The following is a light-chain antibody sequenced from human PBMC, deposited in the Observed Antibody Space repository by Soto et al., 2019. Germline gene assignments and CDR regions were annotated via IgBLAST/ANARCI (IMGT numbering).Light chain of an antibody. CDR1: SSDVGNYDL. Sequence: QSALAQPASVSGSPGQSITISCTGTSSDVGNYDLVSWYQQLPGKAPKLIIYEGKQRPSGISDRFSGSKSGNTASLTISGLQAGDEAHYYCCLYTTASTYVFGTGTKVTVL. CDR2: EGK. CDR3: CLYTTASTYV. V-gene: IGLV2-14*02. J-gene: IGLJ1*01.